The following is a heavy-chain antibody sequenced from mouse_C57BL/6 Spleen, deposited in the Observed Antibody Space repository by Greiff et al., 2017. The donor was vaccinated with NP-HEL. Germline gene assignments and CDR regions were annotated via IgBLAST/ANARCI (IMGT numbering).Heavy chain of an antibody. D-gene: IGHD1-1*01. CDR2: IDPETGGT. CDR3: TAYGSSLWYFDY. V-gene: IGHV1-15*01. CDR1: GYTFTDYE. Sequence: QVQLQQSGAELVRPGASVTLSCKASGYTFTDYEMHWVKQTPVHGLEWIGAIDPETGGTAYNQKFKGKAILTADKSSSTAYMELRSLTSEDSAVYYCTAYGSSLWYFDYRGQGTTLTVSS. J-gene: IGHJ2*01.